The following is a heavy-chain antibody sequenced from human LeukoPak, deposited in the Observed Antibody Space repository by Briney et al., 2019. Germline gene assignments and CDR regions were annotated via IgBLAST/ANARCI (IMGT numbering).Heavy chain of an antibody. CDR2: IIPIFGIA. V-gene: IGHV1-69*04. CDR3: VITIDYFDY. D-gene: IGHD3-3*01. CDR1: GGTFSSYA. Sequence: ASVKVYCKASGGTFSSYAISWVRQAPGQGLEWMGRIIPIFGIANYAQKFQGRVTITADKSTSTAYMELSSLRSEDTAVYYCVITIDYFDYWGQGTLVTVSS. J-gene: IGHJ4*02.